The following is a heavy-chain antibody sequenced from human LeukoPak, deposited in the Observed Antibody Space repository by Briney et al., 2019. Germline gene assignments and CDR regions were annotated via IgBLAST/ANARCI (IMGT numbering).Heavy chain of an antibody. J-gene: IGHJ4*02. CDR2: IYYSGRT. D-gene: IGHD1-26*01. Sequence: SETLSLTCTVSGGSISSSSYYWGWIRQPPGKGLEWIGSIYYSGRTYYNPSLKSRVTISLDTSKNQFSLKLSSVTAADTAVYSWAGIEYSGPLDYGGQGTLVIVSS. CDR1: GGSISSSSYY. CDR3: AGIEYSGPLDY. V-gene: IGHV4-39*07.